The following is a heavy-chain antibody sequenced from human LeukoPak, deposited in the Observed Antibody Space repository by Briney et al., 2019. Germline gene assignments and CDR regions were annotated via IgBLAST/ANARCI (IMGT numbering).Heavy chain of an antibody. Sequence: GGSLRLSCAVSGITLSNYGMSWVRQAPGKGLEWVAGISDSGGSTNYADSVKGRFTISRDNPKNTLYLQMNSLRSEDTAVYFCAKRGVVIRVILVGFHKEAYYFESWGQGALVTVSS. V-gene: IGHV3-23*01. CDR3: AKRGVVIRVILVGFHKEAYYFES. J-gene: IGHJ4*02. CDR2: ISDSGGST. CDR1: GITLSNYG. D-gene: IGHD3/OR15-3a*01.